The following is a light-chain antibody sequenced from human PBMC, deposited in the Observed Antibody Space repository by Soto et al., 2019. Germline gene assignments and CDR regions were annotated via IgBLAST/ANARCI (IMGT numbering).Light chain of an antibody. V-gene: IGKV1-5*01. CDR1: QSVTAR. J-gene: IGKJ4*01. Sequence: DIQLTPSPSTLSASVADRVTITCRASQSVTARLAWYQQKPGKAPKLLIYDASILERGVPSRFSGSGSGTEFTLTISSLQPDDFATYYCQQYNSFSLTFGGGTKVDIK. CDR2: DAS. CDR3: QQYNSFSLT.